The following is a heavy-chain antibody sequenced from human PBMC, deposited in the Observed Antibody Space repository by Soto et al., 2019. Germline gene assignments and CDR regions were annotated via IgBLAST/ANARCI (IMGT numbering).Heavy chain of an antibody. V-gene: IGHV4-59*01. CDR3: ARVGGYCTNGVCYDNWFDP. CDR1: GASISSYY. D-gene: IGHD2-8*01. Sequence: QVQLQESGPGLVKPSETLSLTCTVSGASISSYYWSWIRQPPGRGLEWIGYIYYSGYTNSNPSLKSRVTISVDKSKKQLSLKMNSVTAADTAVYYCARVGGYCTNGVCYDNWFDPWGQGTLVTVSS. CDR2: IYYSGYT. J-gene: IGHJ5*02.